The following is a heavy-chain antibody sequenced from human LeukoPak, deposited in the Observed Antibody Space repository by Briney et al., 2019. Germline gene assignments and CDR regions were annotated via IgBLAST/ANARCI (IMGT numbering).Heavy chain of an antibody. J-gene: IGHJ6*03. CDR3: ARGRRYYDILAAYYSYCYMDV. Sequence: GGSLRLSCAASGFTFDDYGMSWVRQPPGKGLEWVSGITWNGGFTGYADSVKGRFTISRDNAKNSLYLQMNSLRAEDTALYYCARGRRYYDILAAYYSYCYMDVWGKGTTVIVSS. D-gene: IGHD3-9*01. CDR1: GFTFDDYG. V-gene: IGHV3-20*04. CDR2: ITWNGGFT.